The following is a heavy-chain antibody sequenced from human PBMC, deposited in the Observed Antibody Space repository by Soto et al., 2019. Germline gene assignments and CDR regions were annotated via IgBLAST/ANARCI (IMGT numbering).Heavy chain of an antibody. CDR2: TSHSGIT. J-gene: IGHJ6*02. CDR3: ARGDCHFWSGYCRGPRADV. D-gene: IGHD3-3*02. Sequence: SETLSLTCAVYGGSFSPYFYTWIRQPPGKGLEWIGETSHSGITNYNPSLKSRVTISVHTSSNQFSLNLTSVTAADTAVYYCARGDCHFWSGYCRGPRADVWGQGTTVTVSS. V-gene: IGHV4-34*01. CDR1: GGSFSPYF.